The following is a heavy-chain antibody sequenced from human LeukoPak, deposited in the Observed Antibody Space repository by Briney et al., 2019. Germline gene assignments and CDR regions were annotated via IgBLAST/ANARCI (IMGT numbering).Heavy chain of an antibody. V-gene: IGHV3-21*01. CDR3: ARGLHSRLYDSSGYYPY. Sequence: GGSLRLSCAASGFTFSSYSMNWVRQAPGKGLEWVSSISSSSSYIYYADSVKGRFTVSRDNAKNSLYLQMKSLRAEDTAIYYCARGLHSRLYDSSGYYPYWGQGTLVTVSS. D-gene: IGHD3-22*01. CDR2: ISSSSSYI. CDR1: GFTFSSYS. J-gene: IGHJ4*02.